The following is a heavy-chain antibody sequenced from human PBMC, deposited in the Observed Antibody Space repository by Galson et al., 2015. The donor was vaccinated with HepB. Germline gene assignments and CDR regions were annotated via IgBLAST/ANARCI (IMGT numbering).Heavy chain of an antibody. J-gene: IGHJ6*02. D-gene: IGHD6-19*01. CDR1: GYTFTSYY. Sequence: SVKVSCKASGYTFTSYYMHWVRQAPGQGLEWMGIINPSGGSTSYAQKFQGRVTMTRDTSTSTVYMELSSLRSEDTAVYYCARQKYSSGWFTPDYYYYGMDVWGQGTTVTVSS. V-gene: IGHV1-46*03. CDR3: ARQKYSSGWFTPDYYYYGMDV. CDR2: INPSGGST.